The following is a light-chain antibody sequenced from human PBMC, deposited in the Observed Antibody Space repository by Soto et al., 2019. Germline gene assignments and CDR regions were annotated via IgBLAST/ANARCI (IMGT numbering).Light chain of an antibody. V-gene: IGLV2-14*01. CDR1: SSDVGGYNY. Sequence: QSALTQPASVFGSPGQSITISCTGTSSDVGGYNYVSWYQQHPGKAPKLMIYEVSNRPSGVSNRFSGSKSGNTASLTISGLQAEDEADYYCSSYTSSTPYVVFGGGTKLTVL. J-gene: IGLJ2*01. CDR3: SSYTSSTPYVV. CDR2: EVS.